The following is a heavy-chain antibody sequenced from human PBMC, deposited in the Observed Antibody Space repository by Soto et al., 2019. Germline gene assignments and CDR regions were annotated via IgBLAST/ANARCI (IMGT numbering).Heavy chain of an antibody. CDR1: GGSISSSSYY. Sequence: SETLSLTCTVSGGSISSSSYYWGWIRQPPGKGLEWIGSIYYSGSTYYNPSLKSRVTISVDTSKNQFSLKLSSVTAADTAVYYCARLDGKGVAARRSAIDYWGQGTLVTVSS. J-gene: IGHJ4*02. CDR3: ARLDGKGVAARRSAIDY. D-gene: IGHD6-6*01. CDR2: IYYSGST. V-gene: IGHV4-39*01.